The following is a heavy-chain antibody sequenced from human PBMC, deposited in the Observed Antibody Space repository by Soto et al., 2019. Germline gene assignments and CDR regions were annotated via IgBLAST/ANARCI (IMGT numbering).Heavy chain of an antibody. Sequence: PGESLKISCKGSGYIFTSYWISWVRQMPGKGLEWMGRIDPSDSYTNYSPSFQGHVTISADKSISTAYLQWSSLKASDTAMYYCARHPSVPAAISYYYGMDVWGQGTTVTVSS. CDR3: ARHPSVPAAISYYYGMDV. CDR1: GYIFTSYW. J-gene: IGHJ6*02. V-gene: IGHV5-10-1*01. D-gene: IGHD2-2*01. CDR2: IDPSDSYT.